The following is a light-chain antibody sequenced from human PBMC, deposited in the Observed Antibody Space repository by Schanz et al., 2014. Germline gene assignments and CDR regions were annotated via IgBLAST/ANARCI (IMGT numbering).Light chain of an antibody. J-gene: IGLJ2*01. CDR3: CSYAGSSTHVV. Sequence: QSALTQPASVSGSPGQSITISCTGTSSDVGSYNLVSWYQHHPGKAPKVMIYEGSKRPSGVSNRFSGSKSGNTASLTISGLQAEDEADYYCCSYAGSSTHVVFGGGTKVTVL. CDR1: SSDVGSYNL. CDR2: EGS. V-gene: IGLV2-23*01.